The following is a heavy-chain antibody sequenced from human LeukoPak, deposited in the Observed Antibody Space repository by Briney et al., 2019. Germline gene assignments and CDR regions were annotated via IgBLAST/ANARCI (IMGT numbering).Heavy chain of an antibody. Sequence: PGGSLRLSCAASGFTVSSNYMSWVRQAPGKGLEWVSVIYSGGSTYYAGSVKGRFTISRDNSKSTLYIQMNSLRAEDTALYYCARDGDTVLTRGYYYYMDVWGKGTTVTVSS. CDR2: IYSGGST. V-gene: IGHV3-53*01. CDR1: GFTVSSNY. D-gene: IGHD4-23*01. J-gene: IGHJ6*03. CDR3: ARDGDTVLTRGYYYYMDV.